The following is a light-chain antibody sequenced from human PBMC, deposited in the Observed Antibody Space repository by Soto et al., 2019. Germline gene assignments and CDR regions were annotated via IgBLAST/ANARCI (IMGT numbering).Light chain of an antibody. J-gene: IGKJ1*01. CDR2: KAS. Sequence: DIQMTQSPSTLSASVGDRVTITCRASQSINSWLAWYQQKPGKAPKLLIHKASSLQSGAPSRFSGSESGTEFTRTISSLQADDFATYYCQQYNSYSGTFGQGPKVEIK. CDR1: QSINSW. CDR3: QQYNSYSGT. V-gene: IGKV1-5*03.